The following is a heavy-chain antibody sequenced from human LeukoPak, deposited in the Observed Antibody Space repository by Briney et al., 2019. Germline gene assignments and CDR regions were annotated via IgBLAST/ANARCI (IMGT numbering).Heavy chain of an antibody. D-gene: IGHD2-2*01. CDR2: LYYTGST. CDR1: GDSISTYY. V-gene: IGHV4-59*08. J-gene: IGHJ4*02. CDR3: AGGPTSSFDY. Sequence: SSETLSLTCTVSGDSISTYYWSWIRQPPGKGLEWIGYLYYTGSTNYNPSLKSRVTISVDRSKKQFSLKVSSVTAADTAVYYCAGGPTSSFDYWGQGTLVTVSS.